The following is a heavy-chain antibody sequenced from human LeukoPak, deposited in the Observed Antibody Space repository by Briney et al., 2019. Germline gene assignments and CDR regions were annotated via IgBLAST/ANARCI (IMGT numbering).Heavy chain of an antibody. J-gene: IGHJ4*02. CDR2: ISSSGSTI. Sequence: PGGSLRLSCAASGFTFSSYEMNWVRQAPGKGLEWVSYISSSGSTIYYADSVKGRFTISRDNAKNSLYLQMNSLRAEDTAVYYCARSLRVTTREFDYWGQGTLVTVSS. D-gene: IGHD4-17*01. CDR3: ARSLRVTTREFDY. CDR1: GFTFSSYE. V-gene: IGHV3-48*03.